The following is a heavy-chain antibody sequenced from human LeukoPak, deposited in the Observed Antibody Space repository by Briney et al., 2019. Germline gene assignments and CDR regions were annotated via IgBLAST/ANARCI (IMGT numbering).Heavy chain of an antibody. V-gene: IGHV4-31*02. J-gene: IGHJ4*02. CDR3: ARYCSGGSCSGYYFDY. D-gene: IGHD2-15*01. CDR2: IYYSGST. Sequence: XGXIYYSGSTYYNPSLKSRVTISVDTSKNQFSLKLSSVTAADTAVYYCARYCSGGSCSGYYFDYWGQGTLVTVSS.